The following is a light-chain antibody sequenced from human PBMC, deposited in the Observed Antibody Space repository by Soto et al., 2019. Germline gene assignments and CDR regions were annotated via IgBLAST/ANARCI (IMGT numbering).Light chain of an antibody. J-gene: IGKJ1*01. CDR1: QSVGST. CDR3: QQYNDWPET. V-gene: IGKV3-15*01. CDR2: DAS. Sequence: EIVMTQSPATLSLSPGERATLSCRASQSVGSTLAWYQQKVGQAPRLLIYDASARATGIPARFSGSGSGTEFTLTISSLQSEEFAVYYCQQYNDWPETFGQGTKVEIK.